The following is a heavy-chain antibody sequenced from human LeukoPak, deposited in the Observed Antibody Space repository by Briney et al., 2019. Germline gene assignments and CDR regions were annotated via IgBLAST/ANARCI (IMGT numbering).Heavy chain of an antibody. V-gene: IGHV1-24*01. CDR3: ATYCSSTSCGLVFDY. D-gene: IGHD2-2*01. CDR2: FDPEDGET. CDR1: GYTLTELS. Sequence: ASVKVSCKVSGYTLTELSMHWVRRAPGKGLEWMGGFDPEDGETIYAQKFQGRVTMTEDTSTDTAYMELSSLRSEDTAVYYCATYCSSTSCGLVFDYWGQGTLVTVSS. J-gene: IGHJ4*02.